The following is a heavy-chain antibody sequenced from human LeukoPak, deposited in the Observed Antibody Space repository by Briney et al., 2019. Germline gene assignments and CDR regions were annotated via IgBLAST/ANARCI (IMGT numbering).Heavy chain of an antibody. CDR2: ISGSSGTI. V-gene: IGHV3-48*01. J-gene: IGHJ6*03. D-gene: IGHD3-16*01. CDR3: ARRSEFGVLYYMDV. Sequence: PGESLRLSCVASGFTFEDYGMNWVRQAPGKGLEWVSYISGSSGTIYYADSVKGRFTISRDNAKNSLYLQMNSLRAEDTAVYYCARRSEFGVLYYMDVWGKGTTVTVSS. CDR1: GFTFEDYG.